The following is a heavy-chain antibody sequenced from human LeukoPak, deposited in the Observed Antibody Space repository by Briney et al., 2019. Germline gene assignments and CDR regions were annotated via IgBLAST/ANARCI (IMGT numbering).Heavy chain of an antibody. J-gene: IGHJ4*02. V-gene: IGHV4-34*01. CDR2: INHSGST. CDR3: ASEGDIGVAY. CDR1: GGSFSGYY. D-gene: IGHD2-21*01. Sequence: SETLSLTCAVYGGSFSGYYWSWIRQPPGKALEWIGEINHSGSTNYNSSLKSRVTISVDTSKNQFSLKLSSLTAADTAVYYCASEGDIGVAYWGQGTLVTVSS.